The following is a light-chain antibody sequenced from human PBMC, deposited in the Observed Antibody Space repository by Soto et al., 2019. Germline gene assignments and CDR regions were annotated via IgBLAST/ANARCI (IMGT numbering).Light chain of an antibody. CDR2: EVN. Sequence: QSVLTQRASVSGSPGQSITISCTGTTSDVGSYGSVSWYQHHPGKAPKLMIYEVNKRPSGVSIRFSGSKSGNTASLTISGLQAEDEADYYCCSYAGTSYVFGAGTKVTVL. V-gene: IGLV2-23*02. J-gene: IGLJ1*01. CDR1: TSDVGSYGS. CDR3: CSYAGTSYV.